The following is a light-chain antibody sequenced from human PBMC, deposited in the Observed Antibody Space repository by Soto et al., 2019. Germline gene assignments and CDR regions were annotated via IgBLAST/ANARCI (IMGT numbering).Light chain of an antibody. V-gene: IGKV2-30*01. Sequence: DVVMTQSPLSLTVTLGQPASISCKSSQSLVYTDGHTYLNWFHQRPGQSPRRLIYKVSTRESGVAARFSGGGSCTDFTLKIDGVEAEDVGVYYCMQGTHWPPTIGGGTTVEIK. CDR1: QSLVYTDGHTY. CDR3: MQGTHWPPT. CDR2: KVS. J-gene: IGKJ4*01.